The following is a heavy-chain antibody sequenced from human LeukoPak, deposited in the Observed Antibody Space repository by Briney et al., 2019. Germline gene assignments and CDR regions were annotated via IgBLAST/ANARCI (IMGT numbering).Heavy chain of an antibody. CDR2: IFWDDDE. CDR1: GFSLSTRGVG. D-gene: IGHD6-19*01. CDR3: AHQIYGGWFLDY. V-gene: IGHV2-5*02. Sequence: SGPTLVKPTQTLTLTCTFSGFSLSTRGVGVGWIRQPPGKALEWLAVIFWDDDERYSPSLRSRLTVTKDTSENQVVLTMTNMDAVDTATYYCAHQIYGGWFLDYWGQGTLVTVSS. J-gene: IGHJ4*02.